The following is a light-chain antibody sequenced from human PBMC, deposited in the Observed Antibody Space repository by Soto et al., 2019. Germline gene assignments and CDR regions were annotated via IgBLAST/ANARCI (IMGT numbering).Light chain of an antibody. Sequence: DIVMTHPAGSLSVSLGEQATINCKSSQSVLYSSNNKNYLAWYQQKPGQPPKLLIFWASTRECGVPDRFSGSGSGTDFTLTISSLQPEDVAAYYCQQYYDTPRTFGQGTKVDIK. CDR3: QQYYDTPRT. V-gene: IGKV4-1*01. J-gene: IGKJ1*01. CDR1: QSVLYSSNNKNY. CDR2: WAS.